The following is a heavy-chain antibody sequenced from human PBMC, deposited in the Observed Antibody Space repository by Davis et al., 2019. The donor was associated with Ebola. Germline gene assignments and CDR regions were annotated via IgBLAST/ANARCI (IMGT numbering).Heavy chain of an antibody. V-gene: IGHV3-23*01. J-gene: IGHJ4*02. CDR3: TRTFYSGSWTYYNPDY. Sequence: PGGSLRLSCAASGFTFSSYAMTWVRQAPGKGLEWVSSISPSGGRTYYADSVRSRFTISRDNSKNTLYLQMNSLRAEDAAVYYCTRTFYSGSWTYYNPDYWGQGTLVTVSS. CDR2: ISPSGGRT. CDR1: GFTFSSYA. D-gene: IGHD3-10*01.